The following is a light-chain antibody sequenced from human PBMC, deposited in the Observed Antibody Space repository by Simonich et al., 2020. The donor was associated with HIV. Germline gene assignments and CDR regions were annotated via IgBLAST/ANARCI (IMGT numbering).Light chain of an antibody. Sequence: QSVLTQPPSASGTPGQRVTISCSGSSSNIGSNPVNWYQQLPGTAPKLLLYRNNQRPSGGPDRFSGSKSGTSASLAISGLQSEDEADYYCAAWDDSLSGRVFGGGTKLTVL. J-gene: IGLJ3*02. V-gene: IGLV1-44*01. CDR2: RNN. CDR1: SSNIGSNP. CDR3: AAWDDSLSGRV.